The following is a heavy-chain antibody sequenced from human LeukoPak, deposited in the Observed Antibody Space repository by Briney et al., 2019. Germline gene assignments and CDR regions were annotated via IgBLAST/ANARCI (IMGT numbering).Heavy chain of an antibody. CDR2: IYYSGST. J-gene: IGHJ4*02. CDR1: GGSISSYY. D-gene: IGHD5-18*01. V-gene: IGHV4-59*01. Sequence: KPSETLSLTCTVSGGSISSYYWSWIRQPPGKGLEWIGYIYYSGSTNYNPSLKSRVTISVDTSKNQFSLKLSSVTAADTAVYYCARVPHRNVDTAMAGDYWGQGTLVTVSS. CDR3: ARVPHRNVDTAMAGDY.